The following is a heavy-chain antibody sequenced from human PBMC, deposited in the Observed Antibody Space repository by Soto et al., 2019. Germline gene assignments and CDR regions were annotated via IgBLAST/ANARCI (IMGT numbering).Heavy chain of an antibody. J-gene: IGHJ3*02. D-gene: IGHD4-17*01. CDR2: IIPIFGTA. V-gene: IGHV1-69*06. CDR1: GGTFSSYA. Sequence: QVQLVQSGAEVKKPGSSVKVSCKASGGTFSSYAISWVRQAPGQGLEWMGGIIPIFGTANYAQKCQGRVTITPDKSTSTAYMELSSLRSEDTAVYYCARDPGPIDYGGNNDAFDIWRQGTMVTVSS. CDR3: ARDPGPIDYGGNNDAFDI.